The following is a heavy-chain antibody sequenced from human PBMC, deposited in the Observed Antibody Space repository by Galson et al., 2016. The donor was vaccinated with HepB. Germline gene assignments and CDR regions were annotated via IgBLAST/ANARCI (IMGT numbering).Heavy chain of an antibody. CDR2: ISTYDGYG. V-gene: IGHV1-18*01. Sequence: SVKVSCKASNYTFTTYDITWVRQAPGLGLTWMGWISTYDGYGDLAQQFQGRVTMTRDTSTSTAYMELRSLTPDDTAIYYCARHLRGERYFDLWGRGTRVTVSS. CDR1: NYTFTTYD. J-gene: IGHJ2*01. CDR3: ARHLRGERYFDL. D-gene: IGHD3-10*01.